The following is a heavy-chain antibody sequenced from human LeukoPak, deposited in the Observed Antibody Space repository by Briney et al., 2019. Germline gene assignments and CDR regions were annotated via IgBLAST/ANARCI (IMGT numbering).Heavy chain of an antibody. CDR2: IHSSGST. V-gene: IGHV4-59*01. CDR1: GGFIRSYY. Sequence: SETLSLTCTVSGGFIRSYYWSWIRQPPGKKLEWIGYIHSSGSTSYNPSLRSRVAISADTSRNQVSLNLKFLTSADTAVYYCARDGGAPIYGLDVWGQGTTVTVSS. CDR3: ARDGGAPIYGLDV. J-gene: IGHJ6*02. D-gene: IGHD3-16*01.